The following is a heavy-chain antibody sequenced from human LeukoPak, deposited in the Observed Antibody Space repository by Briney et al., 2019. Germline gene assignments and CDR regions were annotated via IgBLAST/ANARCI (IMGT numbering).Heavy chain of an antibody. CDR2: INSDGSST. V-gene: IGHV3-74*01. CDR3: ARRSAAKDAFDI. D-gene: IGHD6-25*01. CDR1: GFTFSSYW. J-gene: IGHJ3*02. Sequence: PGGPLRLSCAASGFTFSSYWMHWVRQAPGKGLVWVSRINSDGSSTSYADPVKGRFTISRDNAKNTLYLQMNSLRAEDTAVYYCARRSAAKDAFDIWGQGTMVTVSS.